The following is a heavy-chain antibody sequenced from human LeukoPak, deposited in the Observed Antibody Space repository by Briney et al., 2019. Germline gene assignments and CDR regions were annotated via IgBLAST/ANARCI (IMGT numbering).Heavy chain of an antibody. CDR2: ISSSSSYI. Sequence: GGSLRLSCAASGFTFSSYSMNWVRQPPGKGLEWVSSISSSSSYIYYADSVKGRFTISRDNAKNSLYLQMNSLRAVDTAVYYGARDGGPYYDTSGYTYYFDYWGQGTLVTVSS. J-gene: IGHJ4*02. V-gene: IGHV3-21*01. D-gene: IGHD3-22*01. CDR3: ARDGGPYYDTSGYTYYFDY. CDR1: GFTFSSYS.